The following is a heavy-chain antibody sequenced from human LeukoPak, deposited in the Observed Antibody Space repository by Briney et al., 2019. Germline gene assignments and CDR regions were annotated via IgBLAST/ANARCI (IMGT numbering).Heavy chain of an antibody. V-gene: IGHV1-8*01. CDR1: GYTFTSYD. CDR3: ARVGYYDSSGHYSPQKAFDY. CDR2: MNPNSGNT. J-gene: IGHJ4*02. Sequence: GASVKVSCKASGYTFTSYDINWVRQATGQGLEWMGWMNPNSGNTGYAQKFQGRVTMTRNTSISTAYMELSSLRSEDTAVYYCARVGYYDSSGHYSPQKAFDYWGQGTLVTVSS. D-gene: IGHD3-22*01.